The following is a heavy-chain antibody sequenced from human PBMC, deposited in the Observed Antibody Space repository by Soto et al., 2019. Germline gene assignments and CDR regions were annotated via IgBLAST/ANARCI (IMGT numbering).Heavy chain of an antibody. Sequence: QVQLQESGPGLVKPSQTLSLTCTVSGGSISSGDYYWSWIRQPPGKGLEWIGYIYYSGSTYYNPSLKSRVTISVDTSKNQFSLKLSSVTAADTAVYYCASKDIVVVPADMGPWFDPWGQGTLVTVSS. J-gene: IGHJ5*02. V-gene: IGHV4-30-4*01. CDR3: ASKDIVVVPADMGPWFDP. CDR2: IYYSGST. CDR1: GGSISSGDYY. D-gene: IGHD2-2*01.